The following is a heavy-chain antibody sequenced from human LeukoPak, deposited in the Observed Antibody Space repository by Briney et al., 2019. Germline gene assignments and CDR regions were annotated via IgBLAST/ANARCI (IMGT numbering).Heavy chain of an antibody. Sequence: SQTLSLTCIVTGGSISSGRYHSSWIRQPAGKGLEWIGRIYTRGSSNYNPSLKSRVTILVDTSKNRFSLKLSYVTAADTAVYYCARAIRYDSNGYYFPPEEYFQHWGQGTLVTVSS. CDR3: ARAIRYDSNGYYFPPEEYFQH. J-gene: IGHJ1*01. V-gene: IGHV4-61*02. CDR1: GGSISSGRYH. CDR2: IYTRGSS. D-gene: IGHD3-22*01.